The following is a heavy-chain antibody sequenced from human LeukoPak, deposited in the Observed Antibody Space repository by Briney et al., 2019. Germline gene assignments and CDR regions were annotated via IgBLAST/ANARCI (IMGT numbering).Heavy chain of an antibody. CDR1: GYTFTGYF. V-gene: IGHV1-2*02. CDR2: INPNSGDT. J-gene: IGHJ4*02. D-gene: IGHD3-22*01. Sequence: GASVKVSCKASGYTFTGYFIHWVRQAPGQGLEWMGWINPNSGDTNYAQKFQGSVTMTRDTSSNTAYMELSRLRSDDTAVYYCARDERYDSSGYPFDCWGQGTLVTVSS. CDR3: ARDERYDSSGYPFDC.